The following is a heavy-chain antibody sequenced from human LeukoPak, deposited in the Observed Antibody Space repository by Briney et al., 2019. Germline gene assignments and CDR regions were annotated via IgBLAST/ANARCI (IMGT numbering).Heavy chain of an antibody. Sequence: ASVKVSCKASGYTFTSYDINWVRQATGQRLEWMGWMNPNSGNTGYAQKFQGRVTMTRNTSISTAYMELSSLRSEDTAVYYCAVGYSGYDIHAFYIWGQGTMVTVSS. J-gene: IGHJ3*02. CDR3: AVGYSGYDIHAFYI. D-gene: IGHD5-12*01. V-gene: IGHV1-8*01. CDR2: MNPNSGNT. CDR1: GYTFTSYD.